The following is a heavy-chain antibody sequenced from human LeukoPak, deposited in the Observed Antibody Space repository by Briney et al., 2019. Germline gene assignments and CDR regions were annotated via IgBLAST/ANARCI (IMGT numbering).Heavy chain of an antibody. J-gene: IGHJ4*02. CDR2: TSPNSGNT. CDR3: ARDQSRGYGFDY. Sequence: ASVKVSCKASGYSFSNNDINWVRQTTGQGLEWMGWTSPNSGNTGYAQKFQGRITMTKNTSISTAYMELSSLRSEDTAVYYCARDQSRGYGFDYWGQGTLVTVSS. D-gene: IGHD5-12*01. V-gene: IGHV1-8*01. CDR1: GYSFSNND.